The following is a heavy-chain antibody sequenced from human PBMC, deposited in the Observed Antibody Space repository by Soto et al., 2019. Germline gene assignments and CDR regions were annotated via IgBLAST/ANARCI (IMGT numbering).Heavy chain of an antibody. Sequence: QVQLVESGGGVVQPGRSLRLSCAASGFSFSSYAMHWVRQAPGKGLEWVAVISYDGSNKYYADSVKGRFTISRDNSKNPLYLQMNSLRAEDTAVYYCASNFGMFHLLLWDAFDIWGQGTMVTVSS. CDR1: GFSFSSYA. J-gene: IGHJ3*02. CDR3: ASNFGMFHLLLWDAFDI. D-gene: IGHD2-15*01. CDR2: ISYDGSNK. V-gene: IGHV3-30-3*01.